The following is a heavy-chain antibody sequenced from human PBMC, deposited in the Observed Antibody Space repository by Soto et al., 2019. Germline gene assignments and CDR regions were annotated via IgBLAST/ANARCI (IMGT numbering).Heavy chain of an antibody. Sequence: SETLSLTCTVSASSISGSTDYWDWIRQSPGKGLEWIGSIYYTGSAYYNPSLKSRVTISIDTSKNQFSLNLNSVTAPDTAVYYCGRTQTGPTRGSFDMWGQGTMVTVSS. CDR3: GRTQTGPTRGSFDM. J-gene: IGHJ3*02. CDR1: ASSISGSTDY. CDR2: IYYTGSA. V-gene: IGHV4-39*01. D-gene: IGHD1-26*01.